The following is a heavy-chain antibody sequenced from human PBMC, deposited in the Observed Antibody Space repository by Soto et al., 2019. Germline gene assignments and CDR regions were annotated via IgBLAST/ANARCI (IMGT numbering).Heavy chain of an antibody. Sequence: ASVKVSCKASGYTFTSYYMHWVRQAPGQGLEWMGIINPSGGSTSYAQKLQGRVTMTRDTSTSTVYMELSSLRSEDTAVYYCARDHYDFWSGYHYYFDYWGQGTLVTVSS. J-gene: IGHJ4*02. D-gene: IGHD3-3*01. CDR3: ARDHYDFWSGYHYYFDY. CDR1: GYTFTSYY. CDR2: INPSGGST. V-gene: IGHV1-46*01.